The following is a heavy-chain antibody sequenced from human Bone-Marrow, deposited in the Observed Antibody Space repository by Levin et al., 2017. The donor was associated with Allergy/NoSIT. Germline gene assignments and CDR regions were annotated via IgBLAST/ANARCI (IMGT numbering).Heavy chain of an antibody. CDR1: GSSISNYY. Sequence: SQTLSLTCTISGSSISNYYWSWIRQPAGKGLEWIGRVYSSGRKDYNPSLNSRVTLSVDTSNNQFSLKLTSVTAADTAVYYCARGVPSWTSYDHWGQGTLVTVSS. CDR3: ARGVPSWTSYDH. D-gene: IGHD3/OR15-3a*01. V-gene: IGHV4-4*07. CDR2: VYSSGRK. J-gene: IGHJ4*02.